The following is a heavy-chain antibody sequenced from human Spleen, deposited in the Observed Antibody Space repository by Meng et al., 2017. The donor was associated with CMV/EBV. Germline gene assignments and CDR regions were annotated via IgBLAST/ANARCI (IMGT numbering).Heavy chain of an antibody. V-gene: IGHV5-51*01. D-gene: IGHD3-16*01. CDR3: ARLGGRGNAPYYYGMDV. Sequence: GGSLRLSCKGSGYSFTRYWIGWVRQMAGKGLEWMGIIYPGDSDTRYSPSCQGQVTISADKFISTAYRQWSSLKASDTAMYYCARLGGRGNAPYYYGMDVWGQGTTVTVSS. CDR2: IYPGDSDT. CDR1: GYSFTRYW. J-gene: IGHJ6*02.